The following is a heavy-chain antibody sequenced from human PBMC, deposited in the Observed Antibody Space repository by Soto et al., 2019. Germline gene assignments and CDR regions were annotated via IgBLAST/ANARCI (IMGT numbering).Heavy chain of an antibody. J-gene: IGHJ4*02. D-gene: IGHD6-6*01. CDR3: AGGIAARPLGY. V-gene: IGHV4-30-2*01. Sequence: QLQLQESGSGLVKPSQTLSLTCAVSGGSISSGGYSWSWIRQPPGKGLEWIGYIYHSGSTSYNPSLKSRVAISVDRAKNQFSRRLSSVTAADTAVYYCAGGIAARPLGYWGQGTLVTVSS. CDR2: IYHSGST. CDR1: GGSISSGGYS.